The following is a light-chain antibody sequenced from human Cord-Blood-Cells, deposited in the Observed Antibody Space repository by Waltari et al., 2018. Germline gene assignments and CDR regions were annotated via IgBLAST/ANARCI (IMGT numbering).Light chain of an antibody. CDR2: LAS. V-gene: IGKV4-1*01. CDR3: QQYYSTPYT. Sequence: DIVMTQSPDSLAVSLGETATINCKSRQSVLYSSNNKNYLAWYQQKPGQPPKLLIYLASTRESGVPDRFSGSGSGTDFTLTISSLQAEDVAVYYCQQYYSTPYTFGQGTKLEIK. J-gene: IGKJ2*01. CDR1: QSVLYSSNNKNY.